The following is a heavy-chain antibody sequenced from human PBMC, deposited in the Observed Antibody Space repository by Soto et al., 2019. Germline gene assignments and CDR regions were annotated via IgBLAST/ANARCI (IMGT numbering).Heavy chain of an antibody. Sequence: ASVKVSCKASGGTFSSYAISWVRQAPGQGLEWMGGSVPIFGTANYAQKFQGRVTITADESTSRAYMELSSLRSEDTAVYYCARGGTMIVNPLDPWGQGNLVTV. CDR1: GGTFSSYA. CDR2: SVPIFGTA. J-gene: IGHJ5*02. D-gene: IGHD3-22*01. CDR3: ARGGTMIVNPLDP. V-gene: IGHV1-69*13.